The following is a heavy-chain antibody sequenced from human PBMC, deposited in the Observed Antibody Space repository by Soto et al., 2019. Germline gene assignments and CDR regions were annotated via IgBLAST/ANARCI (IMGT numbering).Heavy chain of an antibody. J-gene: IGHJ6*03. Sequence: SETLPHTCTVSGGSISSGGYYWSWIRQHPGKGLEWIGYIYYSGSTYYNPSLKSRVTISVDTSKNQFSLKLSSVTAADTAVYYCAREVVVVRAMDVWGKGTTVTVSS. V-gene: IGHV4-31*03. CDR2: IYYSGST. D-gene: IGHD2-2*01. CDR1: GGSISSGGYY. CDR3: AREVVVVRAMDV.